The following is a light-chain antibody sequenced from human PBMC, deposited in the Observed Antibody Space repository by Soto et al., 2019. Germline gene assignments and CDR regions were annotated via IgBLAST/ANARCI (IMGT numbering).Light chain of an antibody. V-gene: IGLV1-40*01. CDR1: SSNIGAGFD. CDR3: QSYDNSMSGYV. CDR2: GNS. J-gene: IGLJ1*01. Sequence: QSVLTQPPSVSGAPGQRVTISCTGSSSNIGAGFDVHWYHQLPVTAPKLLIYGNSNRPSGVPDRFPGSKSGTSASLAITGLQAEDEADYYCQSYDNSMSGYVFATGTK.